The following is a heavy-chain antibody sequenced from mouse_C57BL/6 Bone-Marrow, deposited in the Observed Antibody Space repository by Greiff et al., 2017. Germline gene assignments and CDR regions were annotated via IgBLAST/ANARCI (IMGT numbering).Heavy chain of an antibody. Sequence: VHVKQSGAELVRPGASVKLSCTASGFNIKDDYMHWVKQRPEQGLEWIGWIDPENGDTEYASKFQGKATITADTSSNTAYLQLSSLTSEDTAVYYCTTLDGYYFYWYFDVWGTGTTVTVSS. J-gene: IGHJ1*03. CDR3: TTLDGYYFYWYFDV. CDR1: GFNIKDDY. V-gene: IGHV14-4*01. D-gene: IGHD2-3*01. CDR2: IDPENGDT.